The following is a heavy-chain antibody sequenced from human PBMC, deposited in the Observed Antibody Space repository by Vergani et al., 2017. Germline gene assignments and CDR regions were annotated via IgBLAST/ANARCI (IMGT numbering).Heavy chain of an antibody. V-gene: IGHV1-2*02. CDR1: GYTFTGYY. J-gene: IGHJ5*02. Sequence: QVQLVQSGAEVKKPGASVKVSCKASGYTFTGYYMHWVRQAPGQGLEWMGWINPNSGGTNYAQKFQGRVTMTRDTSISTAYMELSRLRSDDTAVYYCARVMLGRSLYSSGWYMAVPFDPWGQGTLVTVSS. CDR3: ARVMLGRSLYSSGWYMAVPFDP. D-gene: IGHD6-19*01. CDR2: INPNSGGT.